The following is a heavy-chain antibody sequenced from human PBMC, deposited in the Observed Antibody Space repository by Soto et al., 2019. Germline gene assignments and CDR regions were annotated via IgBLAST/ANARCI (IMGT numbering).Heavy chain of an antibody. Sequence: VSVTVSCKASGYTFTGYYMHWVRQAPGQGLEWMGWINPNSGGTNYAHNFQGRVTMTSDTSISTAYMELSSLRSDDTAVYYCARAPGYSGYDSLRFFDYWGQGTLVTVSS. J-gene: IGHJ4*02. V-gene: IGHV1-2*02. CDR1: GYTFTGYY. CDR3: ARAPGYSGYDSLRFFDY. D-gene: IGHD5-12*01. CDR2: INPNSGGT.